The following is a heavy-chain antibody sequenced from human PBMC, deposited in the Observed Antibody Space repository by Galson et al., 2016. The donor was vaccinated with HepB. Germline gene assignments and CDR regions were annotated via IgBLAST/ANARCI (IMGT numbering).Heavy chain of an antibody. CDR2: IAYDGSNK. CDR1: GFTFSSYT. CDR3: ARDARYSNNWYYGVASPGFYYYGMDV. J-gene: IGHJ6*02. Sequence: SLRLSCAASGFTFSSYTMHWVRQTPGKGLEWVALIAYDGSNKYYADSVKGRFTISRDNSKNTLYLQMNSLRAEDPAIYYCARDARYSNNWYYGVASPGFYYYGMDVWGQGSTVTVSS. V-gene: IGHV3-30*04. D-gene: IGHD1-7*01.